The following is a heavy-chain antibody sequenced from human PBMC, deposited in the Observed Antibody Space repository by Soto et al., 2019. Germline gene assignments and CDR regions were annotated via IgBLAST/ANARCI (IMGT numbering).Heavy chain of an antibody. CDR2: INSDGSST. V-gene: IGHV3-74*01. CDR3: VKGEYYYDGSAYYPFDY. CDR1: GFTFSSYW. Sequence: GGSLRLSCAASGFTFSSYWMHWVRQAPGKGLVWVSRINSDGSSTSYADSVKGRFTISRDNSKNTAYLQMSSLRPEDTAVYYCVKGEYYYDGSAYYPFDYWGQGRMVTVSS. J-gene: IGHJ4*02. D-gene: IGHD3-22*01.